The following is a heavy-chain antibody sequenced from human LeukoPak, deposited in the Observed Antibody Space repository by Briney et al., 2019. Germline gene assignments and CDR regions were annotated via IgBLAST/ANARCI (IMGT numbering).Heavy chain of an antibody. CDR3: AREGSSSRGNLNWFDP. Sequence: GGSLRLSCAASGFTFSSYSMNWVRQAPGKGLEWVSSISSSSSYIYYADSVKGRFTISRDNAKNSLYLQMNNLRAEDTAVYYCAREGSSSRGNLNWFDPWGQGTLVTVSS. J-gene: IGHJ5*02. D-gene: IGHD6-6*01. CDR2: ISSSSSYI. V-gene: IGHV3-21*01. CDR1: GFTFSSYS.